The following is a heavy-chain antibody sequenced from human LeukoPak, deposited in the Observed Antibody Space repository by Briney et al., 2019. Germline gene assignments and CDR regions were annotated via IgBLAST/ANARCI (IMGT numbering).Heavy chain of an antibody. Sequence: SETLSLTCTVSGGSISSSSYYWGWIRQPPGKGLEWIRSIYYSGSTYYNPSLKSRVTISVDTSKNQFSLKLSSVTAADTAVYYCARVRVLRFLEWLPPDYMDVWGKGTTVTVSS. D-gene: IGHD3-3*01. CDR2: IYYSGST. V-gene: IGHV4-39*01. J-gene: IGHJ6*03. CDR3: ARVRVLRFLEWLPPDYMDV. CDR1: GGSISSSSYY.